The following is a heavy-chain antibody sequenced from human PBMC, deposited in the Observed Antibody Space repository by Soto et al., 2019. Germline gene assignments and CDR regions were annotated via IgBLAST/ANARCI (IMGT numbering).Heavy chain of an antibody. CDR1: GGSISSSSYY. D-gene: IGHD1-26*01. J-gene: IGHJ4*02. Sequence: QLQLQESGPGLVTPSETLSLTCTVSGGSISSSSYYWGWIRQPPGKVLEWIGSIYYSGSTYYNPSLKSRLTISVDTSKNQCSLKLSSVTAADTAVYYCARRGGVGATTYDYLRQGTLVTVSS. V-gene: IGHV4-39*01. CDR2: IYYSGST. CDR3: ARRGGVGATTYDY.